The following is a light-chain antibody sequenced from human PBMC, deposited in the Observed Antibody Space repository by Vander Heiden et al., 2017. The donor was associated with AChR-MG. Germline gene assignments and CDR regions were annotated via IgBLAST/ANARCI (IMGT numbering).Light chain of an antibody. CDR3: FSYAGSNSFV. CDR2: EVT. Sequence: QSALTQPPPASGSPRQSVTISCTGTSSDVGGYNYVSWYQQYPGTAPKFMIYEVTKRPSGVPDRFSGSKSGNTASLTISGLQAEDEADYYCFSYAGSNSFVFGTGTKVTVL. CDR1: SSDVGGYNY. J-gene: IGLJ1*01. V-gene: IGLV2-8*01.